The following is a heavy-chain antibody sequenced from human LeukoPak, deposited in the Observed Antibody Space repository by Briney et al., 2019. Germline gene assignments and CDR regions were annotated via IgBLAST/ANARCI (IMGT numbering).Heavy chain of an antibody. CDR2: IYYSGST. J-gene: IGHJ5*02. Sequence: KASETLSLTCTVSGGSISSYYWSWIRPPPGKGLEWIGYIYYSGSTYYNPSLKSRVTISVDTSKNQFSLKLSSVTAADTAVYYCASSLEMATITAWGQGTLVTVSS. D-gene: IGHD5-24*01. CDR1: GGSISSYY. V-gene: IGHV4-59*08. CDR3: ASSLEMATITA.